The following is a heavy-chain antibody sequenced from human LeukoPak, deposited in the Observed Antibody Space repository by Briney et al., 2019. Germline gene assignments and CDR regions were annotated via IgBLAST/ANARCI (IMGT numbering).Heavy chain of an antibody. D-gene: IGHD2-15*01. V-gene: IGHV1-69*04. Sequence: PGASVKVSCKASGGTFSSYAISWVRQAPGQGLEWMGRIIPILGIANYAQKLQGRVTMTTDTSTSTAYMELRSLRSDDTAVYYCARNQGYCSGGSCYGNWFDPWGQGTLVTVSS. CDR1: GGTFSSYA. CDR3: ARNQGYCSGGSCYGNWFDP. CDR2: IIPILGIA. J-gene: IGHJ5*02.